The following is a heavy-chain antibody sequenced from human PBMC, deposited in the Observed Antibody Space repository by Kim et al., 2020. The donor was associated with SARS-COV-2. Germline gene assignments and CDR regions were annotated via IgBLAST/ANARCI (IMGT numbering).Heavy chain of an antibody. CDR1: GYTFSSPG. CDR3: ARPLGDSFDY. CDR2: IATNSGKT. J-gene: IGHJ4*02. D-gene: IGHD2-21*02. V-gene: IGHV1-18*01. Sequence: ASVKVSCKASGYTFSSPGMSWVRQAPGQRFEWMGWIATNSGKTKYAQKFEGRVTLTRDPSTDTAYMELRNLTSDDTAMYYCARPLGDSFDYWGQGSLVTVSS.